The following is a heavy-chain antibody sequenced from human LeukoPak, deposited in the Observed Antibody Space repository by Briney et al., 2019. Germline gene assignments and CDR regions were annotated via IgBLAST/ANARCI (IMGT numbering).Heavy chain of an antibody. Sequence: GRSLRLSCAASGFTFSSYAMSWVRQAPGKGLEWVSAISGSGGSTHYADSVKGRFTISRDNSKNTLYLQMNSLRAEDTAVYYCAKVWGSSSLYYYYMDVWGKGTTVTVS. CDR1: GFTFSSYA. CDR3: AKVWGSSSLYYYYMDV. V-gene: IGHV3-23*01. J-gene: IGHJ6*03. CDR2: ISGSGGST. D-gene: IGHD6-6*01.